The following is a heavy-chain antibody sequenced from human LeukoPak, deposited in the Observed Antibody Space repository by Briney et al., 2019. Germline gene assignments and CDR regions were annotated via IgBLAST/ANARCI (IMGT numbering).Heavy chain of an antibody. CDR1: GYTFTSYD. Sequence: ASVKVSCKASGYTFTSYDINWVRQATGQGLEWIGWMNPNSGNTGYAQKFQGRVTMTRNTSISTAYMELSSLRSEDTAVYYCARLSSVAARYYYYGMDVWGQGTTVTVSS. D-gene: IGHD6-13*01. J-gene: IGHJ6*02. CDR2: MNPNSGNT. CDR3: ARLSSVAARYYYYGMDV. V-gene: IGHV1-8*01.